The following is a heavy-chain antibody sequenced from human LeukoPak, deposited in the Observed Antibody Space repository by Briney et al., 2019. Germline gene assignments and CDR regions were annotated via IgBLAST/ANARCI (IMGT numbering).Heavy chain of an antibody. V-gene: IGHV3-23*01. CDR1: GFTFSKYD. CDR2: ISDGGGT. D-gene: IGHD3-22*01. J-gene: IGHJ4*02. CDR3: AKDVSGGYYGDYFDY. Sequence: GGSLRLSCAASGFTFSKYDMSWVRQAPGKGLEWVSAISDGGGTYYADSVKGRFTISRDNSKNTLYLQMNSLRAEDTAVYYCAKDVSGGYYGDYFDYWGQGTLVTVSS.